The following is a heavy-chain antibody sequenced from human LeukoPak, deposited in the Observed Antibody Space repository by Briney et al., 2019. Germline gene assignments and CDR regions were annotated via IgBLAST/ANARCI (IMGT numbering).Heavy chain of an antibody. Sequence: GGSLRLSCAASGFTFSSFWMTWVRQAPGKGLEWVANIKQDGSEKFYADSVRGRFTISRDNAKNSLYLQMNSLRAEDTAIYYCSRSSIAVAWNWGQGTLVTVSS. D-gene: IGHD6-19*01. V-gene: IGHV3-7*01. CDR2: IKQDGSEK. J-gene: IGHJ4*02. CDR3: SRSSIAVAWN. CDR1: GFTFSSFW.